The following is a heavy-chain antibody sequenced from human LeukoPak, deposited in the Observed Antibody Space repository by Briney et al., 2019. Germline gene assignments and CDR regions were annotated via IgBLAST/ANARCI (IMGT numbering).Heavy chain of an antibody. J-gene: IGHJ5*02. Sequence: SETLSLTCAVYGGSFSGYYWSWIRQPPGKGLEWIGEINHSGSTNYNPSLKSRVTISVDTSKNQFSLKLSSVTAADTAVYYCPKKYGGRDRSANVSPWGNGPLVTVSS. D-gene: IGHD4/OR15-4a*01. V-gene: IGHV4-34*01. CDR1: GGSFSGYY. CDR3: PKKYGGRDRSANVSP. CDR2: INHSGST.